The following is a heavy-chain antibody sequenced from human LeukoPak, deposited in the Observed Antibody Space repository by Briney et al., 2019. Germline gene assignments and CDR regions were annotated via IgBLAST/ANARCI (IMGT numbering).Heavy chain of an antibody. D-gene: IGHD3-10*01. CDR1: GFTFSSYA. CDR3: AKDIGMVRESEFDY. Sequence: GGTLRLSCAASGFTFSSYAMSWVRQAPGKGLEWVSAISGSGGSTYYADSVKGRFTISRDNSKNTLYLQMNSLRAEDTAVYYCAKDIGMVRESEFDYWGQGTLVTVSS. CDR2: ISGSGGST. V-gene: IGHV3-23*01. J-gene: IGHJ4*02.